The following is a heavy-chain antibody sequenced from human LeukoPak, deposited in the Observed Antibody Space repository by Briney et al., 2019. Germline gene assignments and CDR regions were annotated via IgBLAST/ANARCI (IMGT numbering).Heavy chain of an antibody. CDR2: IGGVGGDT. V-gene: IGHV3-23*01. CDR1: GFTSGLTFGNYA. CDR3: AKDDIPANGLYDAFDI. D-gene: IGHD3/OR15-3a*01. Sequence: TGGSLRLSCGASGFTSGLTFGNYAMSWVRQAPGKGLEWVATIGGVGGDTYHADSVKGRFTISRDNSKNTLNLQMNSLRAEDTAVYYCAKDDIPANGLYDAFDIWGQGTKVTVSA. J-gene: IGHJ3*02.